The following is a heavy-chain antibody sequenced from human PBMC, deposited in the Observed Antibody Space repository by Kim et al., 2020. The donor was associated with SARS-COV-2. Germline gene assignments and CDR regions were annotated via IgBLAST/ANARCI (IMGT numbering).Heavy chain of an antibody. J-gene: IGHJ4*02. Sequence: IIYTQNLQYRVTMTEDTSSDTAYMELGSLRSEDTAVYYCATGVVSASRFDFWGQGTLVTVSS. D-gene: IGHD2-21*02. V-gene: IGHV1-24*01. CDR3: ATGVVSASRFDF. CDR2: I.